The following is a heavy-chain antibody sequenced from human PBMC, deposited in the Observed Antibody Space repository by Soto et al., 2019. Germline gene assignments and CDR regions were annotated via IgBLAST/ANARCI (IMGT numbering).Heavy chain of an antibody. D-gene: IGHD2-21*02. CDR1: GFTFSRYS. CDR3: ARMRSYCGGDCYPQNSWFDP. Sequence: GGSLRLSCASSGFTFSRYSMNLVRQAPGKGLEWVSYISSTGSTIYYADSVKGRFTISRDNAKNSLYLQMNSLRDEDTAVYYCARMRSYCGGDCYPQNSWFDPWGQGTLVTVSS. V-gene: IGHV3-48*02. CDR2: ISSTGSTI. J-gene: IGHJ5*02.